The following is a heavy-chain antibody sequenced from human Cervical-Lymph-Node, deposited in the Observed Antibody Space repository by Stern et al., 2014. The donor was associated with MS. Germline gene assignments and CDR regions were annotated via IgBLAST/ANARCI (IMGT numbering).Heavy chain of an antibody. J-gene: IGHJ6*02. D-gene: IGHD1-1*01. CDR3: ARDNDDHGMDV. CDR2: IIPIFGTT. V-gene: IGHV1-69*01. CDR1: GDTLSNFA. Sequence: QLVQSGAEVKKPGSSVTVSCKASGDTLSNFAISWVRQAPGQGLEWMGGIIPIFGTTHYAQKFQDRITITADESTGTAYMDLSSLRSEDTAVYYCARDNDDHGMDVWGQGTTITVSS.